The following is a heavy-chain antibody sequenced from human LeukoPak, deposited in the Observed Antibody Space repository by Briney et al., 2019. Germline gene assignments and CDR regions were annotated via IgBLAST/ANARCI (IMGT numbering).Heavy chain of an antibody. V-gene: IGHV3-30*04. D-gene: IGHD1-14*01. CDR2: ISYDGSNK. CDR3: AKLHNLNCDY. CDR1: GFTFSSYA. J-gene: IGHJ4*02. Sequence: GGSLRLSCAASGFTFSSYAMHWVRQAPGKGLEWVAVISYDGSNKYYADSVKGRFTISRDNSKNTLYLQMNSLRAEDTAVYYCAKLHNLNCDYWGLGTLVTVFS.